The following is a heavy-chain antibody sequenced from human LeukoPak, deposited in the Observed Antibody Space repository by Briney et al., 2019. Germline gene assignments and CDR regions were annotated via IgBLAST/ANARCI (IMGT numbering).Heavy chain of an antibody. Sequence: ASVKVSCKASGYTFTNYYMHWVRQAPGRGLEWMGIINPSGGSTSYAQQFQGRVTMTRDTSTSTVYMELSSLRSEDMAVYYCARTPVELATDYFDYWGQGTLVTVSS. D-gene: IGHD5-24*01. CDR1: GYTFTNYY. V-gene: IGHV1-46*01. CDR3: ARTPVELATDYFDY. J-gene: IGHJ4*02. CDR2: INPSGGST.